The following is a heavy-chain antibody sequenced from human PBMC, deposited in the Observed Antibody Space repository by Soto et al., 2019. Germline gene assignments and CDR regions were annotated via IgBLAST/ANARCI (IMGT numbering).Heavy chain of an antibody. CDR2: IYYSGST. V-gene: IGHV4-31*03. D-gene: IGHD2-2*01. CDR3: ARGRTSSPTPGDY. CDR1: GGSXXXXXXX. J-gene: IGHJ4*02. Sequence: QVQLQESGPGLVKPSQTLSLTCTVSGGSXXXXXXXXXXXXQXXGXXLEWIGYIYYSGSTYYNPSLKSRVTXSVDXXKNQFXLXLSXVTAXDTXVYYCARGRTSSPTPGDYWGQGTLVTVSS.